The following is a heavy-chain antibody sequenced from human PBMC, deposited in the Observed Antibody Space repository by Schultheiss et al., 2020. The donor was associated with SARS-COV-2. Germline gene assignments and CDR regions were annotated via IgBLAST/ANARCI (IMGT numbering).Heavy chain of an antibody. CDR3: AKGSSGYSYGYGYYFDY. CDR2: IWYDGSNK. D-gene: IGHD5-18*01. CDR1: GFTFSSYW. Sequence: GSLRLSCAASGFTFSSYWMSWVRQAPGKGLEWVAVIWYDGSNKYYADSVKGRFTISRDNSKNTLYLQMNSLRAEDTAVYYCAKGSSGYSYGYGYYFDYWGQGTLVTVSS. J-gene: IGHJ4*02. V-gene: IGHV3-33*06.